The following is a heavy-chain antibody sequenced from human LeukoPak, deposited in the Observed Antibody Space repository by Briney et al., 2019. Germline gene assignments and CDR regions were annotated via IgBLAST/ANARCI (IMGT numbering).Heavy chain of an antibody. J-gene: IGHJ4*02. Sequence: PGESLKISCKGSGXSFTSYCISWVRQMPGKGLEWMGSIDPSDSYTNYSPSFQGHVTISADKSISTAYLQWSSLKASDTAMYYCARGGHEYSSSSPFDYWGQGTLVTVSS. V-gene: IGHV5-10-1*01. CDR2: IDPSDSYT. D-gene: IGHD6-6*01. CDR3: ARGGHEYSSSSPFDY. CDR1: GXSFTSYC.